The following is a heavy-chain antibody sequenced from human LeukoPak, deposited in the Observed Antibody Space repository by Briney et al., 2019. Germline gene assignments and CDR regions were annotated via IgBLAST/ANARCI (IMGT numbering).Heavy chain of an antibody. D-gene: IGHD6-13*01. CDR2: IYSGGST. CDR1: GFTVSSNY. CDR3: ARVLSEYSSSWFYYYYMDV. V-gene: IGHV3-66*01. J-gene: IGHJ6*03. Sequence: GGSLRLSCAASGFTVSSNYMSWVRQAPGKGLEWVSVIYSGGSTYYADSVKGRFTISRDNSKNTLYLQMNSLRAEDTAVYYCARVLSEYSSSWFYYYYMDVWGKGTTVTISS.